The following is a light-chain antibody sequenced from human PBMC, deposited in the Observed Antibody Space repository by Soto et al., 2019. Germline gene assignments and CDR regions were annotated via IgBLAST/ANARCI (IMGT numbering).Light chain of an antibody. J-gene: IGKJ4*01. Sequence: DLQLTQSPSSLSASVGDRVTITCQASQDIRNHLNWYQQKPGKAPNLLIFDASNLKTGVPSRFSGSGSGTVFTFTISSLQPEDVATYFCQQYNNFSPLTFGGGTNVEIK. CDR1: QDIRNH. V-gene: IGKV1-33*01. CDR2: DAS. CDR3: QQYNNFSPLT.